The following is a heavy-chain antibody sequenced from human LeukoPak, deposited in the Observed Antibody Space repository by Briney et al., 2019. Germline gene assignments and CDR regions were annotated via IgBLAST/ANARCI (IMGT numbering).Heavy chain of an antibody. D-gene: IGHD1-20*01. CDR2: ICGSGGST. CDR1: GFTFSSYA. CDR3: ARESITGHRDFDY. V-gene: IGHV3-23*01. J-gene: IGHJ4*02. Sequence: PGGSLRLSCAASGFTFSSYAMSWVRQAPGKGLEWVSAICGSGGSTYYSDSVKGRFTLSRDNSKNTPYLQMNSMRAEDTAVYYCARESITGHRDFDYWGQGTLVTVSS.